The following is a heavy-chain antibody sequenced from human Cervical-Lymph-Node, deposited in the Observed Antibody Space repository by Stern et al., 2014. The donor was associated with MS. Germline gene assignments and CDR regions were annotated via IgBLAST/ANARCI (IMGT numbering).Heavy chain of an antibody. CDR2: IWHDGSKK. CDR3: ARGTYGLDY. V-gene: IGHV3-33*01. J-gene: IGHJ4*02. CDR1: GFAFSSFG. D-gene: IGHD3-10*01. Sequence: DQLVESGGGVVQPGRSLRLSCAASGFAFSSFGMHWVRQAPGKGLEWVAVIWHDGSKKYYTDSVKGRFTISRDTSKKTLYLQMNSLRAEDTAIYYCARGTYGLDYWGRGTLVTVSS.